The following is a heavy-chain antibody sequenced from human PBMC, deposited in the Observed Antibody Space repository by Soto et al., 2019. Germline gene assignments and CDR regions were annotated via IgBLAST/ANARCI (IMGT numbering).Heavy chain of an antibody. CDR1: GGTFSSYT. CDR3: ARDHKVAGAEPYYYYYGMDV. V-gene: IGHV1-69*04. J-gene: IGHJ6*02. Sequence: SVKVSCKASGGTFSSYTISWVRQAPGQGLEWMGRIIPILGIANYAQKFQGRVTITADKSTSTAYMELSSLRSEDTAVYYCARDHKVAGAEPYYYYYGMDVWGQGTTVTVSS. CDR2: IIPILGIA. D-gene: IGHD6-19*01.